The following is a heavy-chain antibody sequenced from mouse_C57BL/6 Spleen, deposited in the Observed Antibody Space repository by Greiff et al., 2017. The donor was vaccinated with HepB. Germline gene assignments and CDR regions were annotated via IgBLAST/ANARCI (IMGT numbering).Heavy chain of an antibody. V-gene: IGHV14-2*01. J-gene: IGHJ2*01. Sequence: EVQLQQSGAELVKPGASVKLSCTASGFNIKDYYMHWVKQRTEQGLEWIGRIDPEDGETKCAPKFQGKATITADTTSNTAYLQLSSLTSEDTAVYYCARGTMVFDYWGQGTTLTVSS. CDR2: IDPEDGET. CDR1: GFNIKDYY. D-gene: IGHD2-1*01. CDR3: ARGTMVFDY.